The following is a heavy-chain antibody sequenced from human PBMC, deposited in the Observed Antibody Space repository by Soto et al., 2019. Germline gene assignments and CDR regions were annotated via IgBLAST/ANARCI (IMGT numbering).Heavy chain of an antibody. CDR2: IYYSGST. D-gene: IGHD2-8*01. V-gene: IGHV4-59*01. CDR3: ARGVYCTNGVCYPGARSAIDI. J-gene: IGHJ3*02. Sequence: SETLSLTCTVSGGSIGSYYWTWIRQPPGKGLEWIGYIYYSGSTNYNPSLKSRVTISVDTSKNQFSLKLSSVTAADTAVYYCARGVYCTNGVCYPGARSAIDISGPATMVTVSS. CDR1: GGSIGSYY.